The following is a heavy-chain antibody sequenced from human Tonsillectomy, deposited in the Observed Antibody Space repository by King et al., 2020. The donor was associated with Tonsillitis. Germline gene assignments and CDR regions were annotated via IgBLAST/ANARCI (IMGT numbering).Heavy chain of an antibody. CDR1: GYSFTSYW. CDR2: IDPSDSYT. Sequence: VQLVESGAEVKKPGESLRISCKGSGYSFTSYWISWVRQLPGKGLECMGRIDPSDSYTNYSPSFQGHVTISADKSISTTYLQWSSLKASDTAMYYCATDIAAAGTGGGDYWGQGTLVTVSS. CDR3: ATDIAAAGTGGGDY. D-gene: IGHD6-13*01. J-gene: IGHJ4*02. V-gene: IGHV5-10-1*03.